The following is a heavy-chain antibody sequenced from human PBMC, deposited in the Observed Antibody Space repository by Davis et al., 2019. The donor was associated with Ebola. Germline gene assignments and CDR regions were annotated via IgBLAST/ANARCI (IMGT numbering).Heavy chain of an antibody. CDR3: ARDLATSSGAHFFYFGMDV. Sequence: SVKVSCKTSGDTFRRHGISWVRQAPGQGLEWLGGVIPILGITNRSQKFWGRLTITADESTTTVYMELSSLTSDDTAVYYCARDLATSSGAHFFYFGMDVWGEGTSVAVSS. V-gene: IGHV1-69*10. D-gene: IGHD3-10*01. J-gene: IGHJ6*04. CDR1: GDTFRRHG. CDR2: VIPILGIT.